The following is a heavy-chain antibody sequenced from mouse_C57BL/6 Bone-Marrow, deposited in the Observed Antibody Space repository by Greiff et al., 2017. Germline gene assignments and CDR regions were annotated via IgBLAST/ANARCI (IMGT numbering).Heavy chain of an antibody. CDR3: TRDGGYDYDAAY. Sequence: EVNLVESGEGLVKPGGSLKLSCAASGFTFSSYAMSWVRQTPEKRLEWVAYISSGGDYIYYADTVKGRFPISRDNARNTLYLQMSSLKSEDTAMYYCTRDGGYDYDAAYWGQGTLVTVSA. CDR1: GFTFSSYA. D-gene: IGHD2-4*01. CDR2: ISSGGDYI. V-gene: IGHV5-9-1*02. J-gene: IGHJ3*01.